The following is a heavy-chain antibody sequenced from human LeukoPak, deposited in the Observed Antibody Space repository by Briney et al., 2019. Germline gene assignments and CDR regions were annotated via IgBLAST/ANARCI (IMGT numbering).Heavy chain of an antibody. CDR1: GFTFSSYG. V-gene: IGHV3-33*01. CDR2: IWYDGSNK. CDR3: ARDREASSGRYVRPAEYFQH. J-gene: IGHJ1*01. Sequence: PGRSLRLSCAASGFTFSSYGMHWVRQAPGKGLEWVAVIWYDGSNKYYADSVKGRFTISRDNSKNTLYLQMNSLRAEDTAVYYCARDREASSGRYVRPAEYFQHWGQGTLVTVSS. D-gene: IGHD6-19*01.